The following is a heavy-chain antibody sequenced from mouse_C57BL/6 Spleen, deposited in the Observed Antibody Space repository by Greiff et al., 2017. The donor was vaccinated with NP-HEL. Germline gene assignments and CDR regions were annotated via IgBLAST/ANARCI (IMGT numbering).Heavy chain of an antibody. CDR2: ISSGGSYT. D-gene: IGHD1-1*01. J-gene: IGHJ3*01. Sequence: DVQLVESGGDLVKPGGSLKLSCAASGFTFSSYGMSWVRQTPDKRLEWVATISSGGSYTYYPDSVKGRFTISRDNAKNTLYLQMSSLKSEDTAMYCCAGHYDGAWFAYWGQGTLVTVSA. V-gene: IGHV5-6*01. CDR3: AGHYDGAWFAY. CDR1: GFTFSSYG.